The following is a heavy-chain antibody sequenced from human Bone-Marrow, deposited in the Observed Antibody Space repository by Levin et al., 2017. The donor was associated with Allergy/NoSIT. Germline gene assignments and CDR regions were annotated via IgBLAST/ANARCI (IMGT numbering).Heavy chain of an antibody. J-gene: IGHJ3*02. Sequence: GESLKISCKASGYTFTSYYMHWVRQAPGQGLEWMGIINPSGGSTSYAQKFQGRVTMTRDTSTSTVYMELSSLRSEDTAVYYCAGSPSYYYDSSGLGAFDIWGQGTMVTVSS. D-gene: IGHD3-22*01. CDR2: INPSGGST. V-gene: IGHV1-46*01. CDR1: GYTFTSYY. CDR3: AGSPSYYYDSSGLGAFDI.